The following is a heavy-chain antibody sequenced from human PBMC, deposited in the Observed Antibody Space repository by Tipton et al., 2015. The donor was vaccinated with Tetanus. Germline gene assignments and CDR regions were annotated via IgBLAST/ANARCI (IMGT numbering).Heavy chain of an antibody. CDR1: GFTFSNYW. J-gene: IGHJ4*02. CDR3: ARGTSRIVYYFDY. D-gene: IGHD2-21*01. Sequence: SLRLSCAASGFTFSNYWMHWVRQAPGKGLEWVANIRQDGSEKYYSDSVKGRFTISRDNAKSSLYLQMNSLRAEDTAVYYCARGTSRIVYYFDYWGQGTLVTVSS. V-gene: IGHV3-7*04. CDR2: IRQDGSEK.